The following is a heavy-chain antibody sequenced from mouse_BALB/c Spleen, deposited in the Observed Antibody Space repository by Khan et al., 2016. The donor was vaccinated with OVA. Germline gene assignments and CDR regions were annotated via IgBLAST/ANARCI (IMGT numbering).Heavy chain of an antibody. D-gene: IGHD1-1*01. CDR1: GYSITSDYA. CDR2: ISYSGST. J-gene: IGHJ1*01. Sequence: QLEESGPGLVKPSQSLSLTCTVTGYSITSDYAWNWIRQFPGNKLEWMGYISYSGSTGYNPSLKSRLSITRDTSNNQFFLQLNSVTTEDTATYYCARRYYYGHWYFDVWGAGTTVTVSS. CDR3: ARRYYYGHWYFDV. V-gene: IGHV3-2*02.